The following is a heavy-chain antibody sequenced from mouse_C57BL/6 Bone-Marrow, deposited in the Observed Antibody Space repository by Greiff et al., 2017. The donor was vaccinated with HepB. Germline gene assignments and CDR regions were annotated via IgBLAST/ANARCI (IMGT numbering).Heavy chain of an antibody. CDR3: ASSFYYLSLY. J-gene: IGHJ2*01. Sequence: QVQLKQPGAELVKPGASVKMSCKASGYTFTSYWITWVKQRPGQGLEWIGDIYPGSGSTNYNEKFKSKATLTVDTSSSTAYMQLRSLTSEDSAVYYCASSFYYLSLYWGQGTTLTVSS. D-gene: IGHD5-5*01. CDR1: GYTFTSYW. CDR2: IYPGSGST. V-gene: IGHV1-55*01.